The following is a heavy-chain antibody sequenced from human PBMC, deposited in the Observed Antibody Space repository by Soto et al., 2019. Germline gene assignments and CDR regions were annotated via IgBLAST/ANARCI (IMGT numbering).Heavy chain of an antibody. CDR1: GGSISSGGYS. J-gene: IGHJ6*02. D-gene: IGHD4-17*01. Sequence: LSLTCAVSGGSISSGGYSWSWIRQPPGKGLEWIGYTYHSGSTYYNPSLKSRVTISVDRSKNQFSLKLSSVTAADTAVYYCARAHYGDYGYGMDVWGQGTTVTVSS. CDR3: ARAHYGDYGYGMDV. CDR2: TYHSGST. V-gene: IGHV4-30-2*01.